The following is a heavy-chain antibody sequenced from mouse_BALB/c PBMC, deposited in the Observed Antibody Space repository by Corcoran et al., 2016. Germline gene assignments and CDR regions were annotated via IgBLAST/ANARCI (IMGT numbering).Heavy chain of an antibody. Sequence: EVHLQQSGAELVKPGASVKLACTASGFNIKDTYMHWVKQRPEQGLEWIGRIDPANGNTTYDPKFQGKATITAYTSSNTAYLQLSSLTSEDTAVYYCARRGNYGYCDVWGAGTTVTVSS. J-gene: IGHJ1*01. CDR1: GFNIKDTY. CDR2: IDPANGNT. D-gene: IGHD2-1*01. V-gene: IGHV14-3*02. CDR3: ARRGNYGYCDV.